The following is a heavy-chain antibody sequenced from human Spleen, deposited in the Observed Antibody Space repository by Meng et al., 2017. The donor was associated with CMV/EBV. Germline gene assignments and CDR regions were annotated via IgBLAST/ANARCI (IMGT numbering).Heavy chain of an antibody. J-gene: IGHJ6*02. Sequence: GESLKISCAASGFIFSDYAMHWVRQAPGKGLEWVAFIRFDGSDNKLYADYVKGRFTISRDNSKDTLYLQMNSLRAEDTAVYYCARERVSSSSSRVAYYGMDVWGQGTTVTVSS. D-gene: IGHD6-6*01. V-gene: IGHV3-30*02. CDR1: GFIFSDYA. CDR3: ARERVSSSSSRVAYYGMDV. CDR2: IRFDGSDNK.